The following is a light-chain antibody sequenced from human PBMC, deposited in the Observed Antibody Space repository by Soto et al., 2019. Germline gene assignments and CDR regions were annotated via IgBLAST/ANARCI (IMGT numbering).Light chain of an antibody. V-gene: IGKV1-5*03. CDR2: KAS. CDR1: QTISSW. Sequence: EIQMTQSPSTLSGSVGDRVTITCRASQTISSWLAWYQQKPGKAPKLLIYKASTLKSGVPSRFSGSGSGTEFTLTISSLQPDDFATYYCQQYNNYWTFGQGTKVDIK. J-gene: IGKJ1*01. CDR3: QQYNNYWT.